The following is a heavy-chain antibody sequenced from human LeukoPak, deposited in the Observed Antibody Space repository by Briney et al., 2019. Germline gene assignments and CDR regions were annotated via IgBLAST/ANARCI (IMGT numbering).Heavy chain of an antibody. J-gene: IGHJ1*01. CDR2: ISGSGGST. CDR1: GFTFSSYA. Sequence: GGSLRLSCAASGFTFSSYAMSWVRQAPGKGLEWVSAISGSGGSTYYADSVKGRFTISRDNSKNTLYLQMNSLRAEDTAVYYCAKVEGYYDSSGYSRDEYFQHWGQGTLVTVSS. CDR3: AKVEGYYDSSGYSRDEYFQH. V-gene: IGHV3-23*01. D-gene: IGHD3-22*01.